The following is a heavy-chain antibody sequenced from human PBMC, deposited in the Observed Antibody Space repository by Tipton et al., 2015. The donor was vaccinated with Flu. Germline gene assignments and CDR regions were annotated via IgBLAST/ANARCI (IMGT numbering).Heavy chain of an antibody. CDR2: IYASGST. J-gene: IGHJ4*02. V-gene: IGHV4-4*07. CDR3: ARGSGSGTYVIFDF. Sequence: TLSLTCPVSGASLSSFYWSWIRQPAGKGLEWIGRIYASGSTSYNPSLKSRLTMSVDAAKKQFSLRLSSVTAADTAIYYCARGSGSGTYVIFDFWGQGTLVTVSS. D-gene: IGHD3-10*01. CDR1: GASLSSFY.